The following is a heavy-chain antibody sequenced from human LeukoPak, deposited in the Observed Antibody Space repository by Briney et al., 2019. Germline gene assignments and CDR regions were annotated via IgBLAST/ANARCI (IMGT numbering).Heavy chain of an antibody. V-gene: IGHV3-7*01. CDR3: ARTYGDLYYYYYYGMDV. Sequence: GGSLRLSCAASGFTFNRYAMSWVRQAPGKGLEWVANIKQDGSEKYYVDSVKGRSTISRDNAKNSLYLQMNSLRAEDTAVYYCARTYGDLYYYYYYGMDVWGQGTTVTVSS. CDR2: IKQDGSEK. CDR1: GFTFNRYA. J-gene: IGHJ6*02. D-gene: IGHD4-17*01.